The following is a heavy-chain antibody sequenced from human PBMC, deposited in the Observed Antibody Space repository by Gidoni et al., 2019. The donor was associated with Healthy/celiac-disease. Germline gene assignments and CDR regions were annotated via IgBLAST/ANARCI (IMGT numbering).Heavy chain of an antibody. J-gene: IGHJ6*02. CDR3: ARAATISDYYYYGMDV. CDR1: GGISSRYA. CDR2: VITIFGTA. V-gene: IGHV1-69*01. D-gene: IGHD5-12*01. Sequence: QVHLVQSGAEVKKPGSSVKVSCKASGGISSRYAISWVRQAPGQGREWMGGVITIFGTANYAQKCQGRVTITADESTSTAYMELSSLRYEETAVYYCARAATISDYYYYGMDVWGQGTTVTVSS.